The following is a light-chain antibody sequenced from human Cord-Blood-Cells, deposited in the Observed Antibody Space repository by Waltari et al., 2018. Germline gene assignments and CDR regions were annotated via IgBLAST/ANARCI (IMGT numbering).Light chain of an antibody. CDR1: QSVSSN. CDR3: QQYNNWPRT. J-gene: IGKJ1*01. Sequence: EIVLTQSPATPSVSPGERATLSCRASQSVSSNLAWYQQKPGQAPRLLIDGASTRATGIPARFSGSGSGTEFTLTISSLQSEDFAVYYCQQYNNWPRTFGQGTKVEIK. V-gene: IGKV3-15*01. CDR2: GAS.